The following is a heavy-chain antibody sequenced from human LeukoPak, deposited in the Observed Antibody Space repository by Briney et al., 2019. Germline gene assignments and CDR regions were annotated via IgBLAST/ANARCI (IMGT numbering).Heavy chain of an antibody. CDR3: ARDKVATTTKMRYYYYGMDV. J-gene: IGHJ6*02. V-gene: IGHV3-30-3*01. CDR2: ISYDGSNK. D-gene: IGHD1/OR15-1a*01. CDR1: GFTFSSYA. Sequence: WGSLRLSCAASGFTFSSYAMHWVRQAPGKGLEWVAVISYDGSNKYYADSVKGRFTISRDNSKNTLYLQMNSLRAEDTVVYYCARDKVATTTKMRYYYYGMDVWGQGTTVTVSS.